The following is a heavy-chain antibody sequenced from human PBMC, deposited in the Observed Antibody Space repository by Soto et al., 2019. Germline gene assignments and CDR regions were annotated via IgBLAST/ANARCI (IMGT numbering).Heavy chain of an antibody. CDR1: GGSISSSDW. Sequence: PETLSLTCTVSGGSISSSDWWSWVRRPPGKGLEWFLENYHSGSTNYNPSLKSRVTISVDKSKNQFSLKLSSVTAADTSVYYCASCDYDFWSGYPRIWGQGTMVTVSS. CDR2: NYHSGST. V-gene: IGHV4-4*03. CDR3: ASCDYDFWSGYPRI. J-gene: IGHJ3*02. D-gene: IGHD3-3*01.